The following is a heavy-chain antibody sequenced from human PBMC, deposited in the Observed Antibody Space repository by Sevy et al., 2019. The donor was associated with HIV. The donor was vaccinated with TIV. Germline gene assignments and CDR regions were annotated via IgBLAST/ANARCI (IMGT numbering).Heavy chain of an antibody. Sequence: GGSLRLSCAASGFTFSSYAMSWVRQAPGKGLEWVSAISGSGGSTYYADSVKGRLTISRDNSKNTLYLQMNSLRAEDTAVYYCAKGLRNGGIAARPDLDYWGLGTLVTVSS. CDR2: ISGSGGST. CDR3: AKGLRNGGIAARPDLDY. V-gene: IGHV3-23*01. D-gene: IGHD6-6*01. J-gene: IGHJ4*02. CDR1: GFTFSSYA.